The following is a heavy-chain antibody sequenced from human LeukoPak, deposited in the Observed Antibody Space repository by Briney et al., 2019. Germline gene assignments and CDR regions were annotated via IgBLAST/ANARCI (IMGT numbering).Heavy chain of an antibody. CDR1: AGSISSSSYY. J-gene: IGHJ4*02. CDR3: ASGDYGGNSGSFDY. CDR2: IYYSGST. D-gene: IGHD4-23*01. V-gene: IGHV4-39*07. Sequence: PSETLSLTCTVSAGSISSSSYYWGWIRQPPGKGLEWIGNIYYSGSTYYNPSLKSRVTISIDTSKNQFSLRLSSVTAADTAVYYCASGDYGGNSGSFDYWGQGTLVTVSS.